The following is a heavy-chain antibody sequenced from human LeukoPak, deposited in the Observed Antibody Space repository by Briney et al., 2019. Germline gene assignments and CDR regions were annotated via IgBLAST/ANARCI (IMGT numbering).Heavy chain of an antibody. CDR1: GGSLSGYY. Sequence: SETLSLTCAVYGGSLSGYYWSWIRQPPGKGLEWIGEINHSGSTNYNPSLKSRVTISVDTSKNQFSLKLSSVTAADTAVYYCARGRRYSSGWALFDYWGQGTLVTVSS. V-gene: IGHV4-34*01. CDR2: INHSGST. CDR3: ARGRRYSSGWALFDY. J-gene: IGHJ4*02. D-gene: IGHD6-19*01.